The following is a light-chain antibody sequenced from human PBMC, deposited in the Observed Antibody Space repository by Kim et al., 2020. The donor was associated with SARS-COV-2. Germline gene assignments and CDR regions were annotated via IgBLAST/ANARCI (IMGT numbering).Light chain of an antibody. CDR2: DAS. Sequence: DIQMTQSPSSLSASVGDRVNITCQASQDIKNYLNWFQQKPGKAPKLLIFDASNLETGVPSRFSGSGSGTDFIFTISSLQPEDIATYYWQQFDNLPLTFGGGTKLEI. J-gene: IGKJ4*01. CDR3: QQFDNLPLT. CDR1: QDIKNY. V-gene: IGKV1-33*01.